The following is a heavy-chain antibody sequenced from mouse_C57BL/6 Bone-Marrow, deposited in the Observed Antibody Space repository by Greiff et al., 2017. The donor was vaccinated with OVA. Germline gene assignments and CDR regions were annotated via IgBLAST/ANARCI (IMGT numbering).Heavy chain of an antibody. CDR1: GYALTNYL. CDR3: ARDYGSSHWYFDV. J-gene: IGHJ1*03. Sequence: QVQLQQSGAELVRPGTSVKVSCKASGYALTNYLIEWVKQRPGQGLEWIGVINPGSGGTNYNEKFKGKATLTADKSSSTAYMQLSSLTSEDSAVYFCARDYGSSHWYFDVWGTGTTVTVSS. CDR2: INPGSGGT. V-gene: IGHV1-54*01. D-gene: IGHD1-1*01.